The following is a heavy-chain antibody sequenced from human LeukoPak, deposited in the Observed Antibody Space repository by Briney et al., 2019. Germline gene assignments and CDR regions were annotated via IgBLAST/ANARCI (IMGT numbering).Heavy chain of an antibody. Sequence: QPGGSLRLPCAASGFTFSSYGMHWVRQAPGKGLEWVAVIWYDGSNKYYADSVKGRFTISRDNPKNTLYLQMNSLRAEDTAVYYCARDHSSGWYSDYFDYWGQGTLVTVSS. J-gene: IGHJ4*02. D-gene: IGHD6-19*01. CDR3: ARDHSSGWYSDYFDY. CDR1: GFTFSSYG. CDR2: IWYDGSNK. V-gene: IGHV3-33*01.